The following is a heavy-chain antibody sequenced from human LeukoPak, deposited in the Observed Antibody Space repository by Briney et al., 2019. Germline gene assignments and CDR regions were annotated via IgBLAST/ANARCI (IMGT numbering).Heavy chain of an antibody. Sequence: GGSLRLSCAASGFTFSSYGIHWVRQAPGKGLEWVAFIRYDGSNKYYADSVKGRFTISRDNSKNTLYLQMNSLRAEDTAVYYCAKDNDYGDYGHFDYWGQGTLVTVSS. D-gene: IGHD4-17*01. V-gene: IGHV3-30*02. CDR2: IRYDGSNK. CDR3: AKDNDYGDYGHFDY. J-gene: IGHJ4*02. CDR1: GFTFSSYG.